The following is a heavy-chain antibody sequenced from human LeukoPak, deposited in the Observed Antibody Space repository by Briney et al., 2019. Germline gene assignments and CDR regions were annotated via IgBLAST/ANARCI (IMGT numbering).Heavy chain of an antibody. D-gene: IGHD2-21*01. CDR3: ARVGWLFDMDV. CDR2: IYYSGST. Sequence: PSETLSLTCTASGGSISSNNYYWGWIRQPPGKGLEWIGSIYYSGSTYYNPSLKSRVTISVDTSKNQFSLKLSSVTAADTAVYYCARVGWLFDMDVWGKGTTVTVSS. CDR1: GGSISSNNYY. J-gene: IGHJ6*03. V-gene: IGHV4-39*07.